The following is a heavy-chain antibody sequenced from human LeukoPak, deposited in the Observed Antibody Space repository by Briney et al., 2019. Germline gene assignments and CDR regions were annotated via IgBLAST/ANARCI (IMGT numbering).Heavy chain of an antibody. CDR2: INPNCGGT. D-gene: IGHD3-22*01. V-gene: IGHV1-2*02. CDR1: VYTFTVYY. CDR3: ARGAQYHDSSDGYDY. J-gene: IGHJ4*02. Sequence: ASVTLSFTSSVYTFTVYYMHWMRLAHGQGHELVGWINPNCGGTNYAQKFHGRVTMTRDTSIIVYMDLSRLRSDDTAVYDCARGAQYHDSSDGYDYWGQGTLVTVSS.